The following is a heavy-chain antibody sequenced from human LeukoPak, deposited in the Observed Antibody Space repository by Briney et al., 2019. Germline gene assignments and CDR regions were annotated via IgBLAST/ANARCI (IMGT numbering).Heavy chain of an antibody. CDR1: GFTFSSYS. V-gene: IGHV3-21*01. CDR2: ITSSSSYI. D-gene: IGHD4-11*01. CDR3: ARDLTVTSTCWFDR. J-gene: IGHJ5*02. Sequence: GGSLRLSCAVSGFTFSSYSMNWVRQAPGKGLEWVSSITSSSSYIYYADSVRGRFTISRDNAKNSLYLQMNSLRAEDTAVYYCARDLTVTSTCWFDRWGQGTLVTVSS.